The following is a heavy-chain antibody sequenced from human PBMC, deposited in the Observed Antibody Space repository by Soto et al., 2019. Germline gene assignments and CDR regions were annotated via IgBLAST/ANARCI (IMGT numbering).Heavy chain of an antibody. CDR3: GTRPGGGGY. V-gene: IGHV3-53*01. J-gene: IGHJ4*02. CDR1: GFTVSNNY. D-gene: IGHD3-10*01. Sequence: EVQLVESGGGLIQPGGSLRLSCAVSGFTVSNNYMSWVRQAPGKGLEGVSVIYSGGYTAYGDSVKGRFTISRDNSKNTLFFQKKSPGAGAPGVYYWGTRPGGGGYWGQGTLVTVSS. CDR2: IYSGGYT.